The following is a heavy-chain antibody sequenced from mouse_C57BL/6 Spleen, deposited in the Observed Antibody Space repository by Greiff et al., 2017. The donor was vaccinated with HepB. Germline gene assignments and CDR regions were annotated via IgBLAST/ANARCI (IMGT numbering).Heavy chain of an antibody. J-gene: IGHJ2*01. V-gene: IGHV1-64*01. CDR1: GYTFTSYW. CDR2: IHPNSGST. CDR3: ARGGTFDY. Sequence: VQLVESGGGLVKPGASVKLSCKASGYTFTSYWMHWVKQRPGQGLEWIGMIHPNSGSTNYNEKFKSKATLTVDKSSSTAYMQLSSLTSEDSAVYYCARGGTFDYWGQGTTLTVSS. D-gene: IGHD2-14*01.